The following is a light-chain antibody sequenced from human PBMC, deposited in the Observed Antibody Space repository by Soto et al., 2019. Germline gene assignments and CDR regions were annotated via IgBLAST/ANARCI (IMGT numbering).Light chain of an antibody. CDR1: QGNNSF. Sequence: IQLTQFPSSLSASVGDRVTISCRASQGNNSFVAWYQQKSGKAPKLLIYAASTLQSGVPSRFSGSGSGTDFTLTISSLQPEDFATYYCQQLNDRRFSFGQGTKLDIK. V-gene: IGKV1-9*01. J-gene: IGKJ2*01. CDR3: QQLNDRRFS. CDR2: AAS.